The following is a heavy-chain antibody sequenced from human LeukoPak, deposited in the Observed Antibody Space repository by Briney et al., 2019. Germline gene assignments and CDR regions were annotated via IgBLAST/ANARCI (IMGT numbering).Heavy chain of an antibody. CDR2: IRYDGSNK. CDR1: GFTFSSYG. Sequence: GGSLRLSCAASGFTFSSYGMHWVRQAPGKGLEWVAFIRYDGSNKYYADSVKGRFTISRDNSKNTLYLQMNSLRAEDTAVYYCARTGTTLLYNWFDPWGQGTLVTVSS. D-gene: IGHD1-1*01. V-gene: IGHV3-30*02. J-gene: IGHJ5*02. CDR3: ARTGTTLLYNWFDP.